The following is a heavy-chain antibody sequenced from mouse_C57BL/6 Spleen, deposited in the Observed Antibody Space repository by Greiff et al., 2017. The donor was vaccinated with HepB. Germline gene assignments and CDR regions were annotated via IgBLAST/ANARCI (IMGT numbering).Heavy chain of an antibody. CDR2: IDPENGDT. J-gene: IGHJ3*01. V-gene: IGHV14-4*01. CDR1: GFNIKDDY. CDR3: TVYEDYDGVAY. D-gene: IGHD2-4*01. Sequence: DVQLQESGAELVRPGASVKLSCTASGFNIKDDYMHWVKQRPEQGLEWIGWIDPENGDTEYASKFQGKATITADTSSNTAYLQLSSLTSEDTAVYYCTVYEDYDGVAYWGQGTLVTVSA.